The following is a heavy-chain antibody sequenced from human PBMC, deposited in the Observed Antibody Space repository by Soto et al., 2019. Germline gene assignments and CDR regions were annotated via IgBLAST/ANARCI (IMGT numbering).Heavy chain of an antibody. CDR3: AVDGTTGFWFDP. J-gene: IGHJ5*02. CDR1: GGSVSSNSAA. D-gene: IGHD1-7*01. Sequence: QTLSVPWAISGGSVSSNSAACNWIRHSPSRGLEWLGRTYYRSKWYNDYAVSVKSRITINPDTSKNQFSLQLNSVTPEDTAVYYCAVDGTTGFWFDPSGQGTLVTVPS. V-gene: IGHV6-1*01. CDR2: TYYRSKWYN.